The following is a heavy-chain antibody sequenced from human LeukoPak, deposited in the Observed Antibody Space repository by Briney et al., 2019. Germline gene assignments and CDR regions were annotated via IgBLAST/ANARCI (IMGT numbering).Heavy chain of an antibody. CDR1: GGSISSGGYY. CDR3: ARAVRTMGFDY. CDR2: IYYSGST. Sequence: PSETLSLTCTVSGGSISSGGYYWCWIRQHPGKGLERIGYIYYSGSTYYNPSLKGRVTISVDTSKNQFSLKLSSVTAADTAVYYCARAVRTMGFDYWGQGTLVTVSS. J-gene: IGHJ4*02. D-gene: IGHD3-10*01. V-gene: IGHV4-31*03.